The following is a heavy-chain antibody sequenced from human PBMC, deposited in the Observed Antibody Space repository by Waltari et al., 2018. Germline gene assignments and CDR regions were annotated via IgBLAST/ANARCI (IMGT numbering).Heavy chain of an antibody. V-gene: IGHV1-8*03. Sequence: QVQLVQSGAEVKKPGASVKVSCKASGYTFTSYAINWVRQATGQGLEWMGWMNPNSGNTGYAQKFQGRVTITRNTSISTAYMELSSLRSEDTAVYYCARGGRFVVLVSTKLQFDPWGQGTLVTVSS. CDR2: MNPNSGNT. J-gene: IGHJ5*02. CDR1: GYTFTSYA. CDR3: ARGGRFVVLVSTKLQFDP. D-gene: IGHD2-8*02.